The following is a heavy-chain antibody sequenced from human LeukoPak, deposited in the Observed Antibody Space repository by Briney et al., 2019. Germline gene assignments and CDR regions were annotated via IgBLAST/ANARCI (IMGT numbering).Heavy chain of an antibody. CDR2: IYPGDSDT. Sequence: GESPKISCKGSGYRVTSYLIGWVRQMPGKGLEWIGVIYPGDSDTRYSPSCQGQVTISADKSITTAYPQWSSLKASDTAIYYCARRGYTSSWSDWGQGTLVTVSS. CDR3: ARRGYTSSWSD. J-gene: IGHJ4*02. CDR1: GYRVTSYL. V-gene: IGHV5-51*01. D-gene: IGHD6-13*01.